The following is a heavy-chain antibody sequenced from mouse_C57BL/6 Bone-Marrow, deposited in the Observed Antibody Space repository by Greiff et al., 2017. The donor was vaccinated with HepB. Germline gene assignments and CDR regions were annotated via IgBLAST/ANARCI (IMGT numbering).Heavy chain of an antibody. D-gene: IGHD2-3*01. V-gene: IGHV5-4*01. Sequence: EVQRVESGGGLVKPGGSLKLSCAASGFTFSSYAMYWVRQTPEKRLEWVATISDGGSYTYYPDNVKGRFTISRDNAKNNLYLQMSHLKSEDTAMYYCARDSRWLPYYFDYWGQGTTLTVSS. J-gene: IGHJ2*01. CDR1: GFTFSSYA. CDR2: ISDGGSYT. CDR3: ARDSRWLPYYFDY.